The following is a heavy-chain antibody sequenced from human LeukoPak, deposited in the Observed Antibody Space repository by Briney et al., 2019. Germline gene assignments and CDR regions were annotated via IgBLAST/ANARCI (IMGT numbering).Heavy chain of an antibody. CDR3: AKDYDSSGSLFDS. J-gene: IGHJ4*02. CDR1: KFNFSSAS. CDR2: SSGSGGNT. Sequence: PGGSLRLSCAASKFNFSSASMSWVRQAPGKGLEWVSASSGSGGNTYYADSVKGRFTVSRDSSKNTLYLQMNSLRAEDTAVYYCAKDYDSSGSLFDSWGQGTLVTVSS. V-gene: IGHV3-23*01. D-gene: IGHD3-22*01.